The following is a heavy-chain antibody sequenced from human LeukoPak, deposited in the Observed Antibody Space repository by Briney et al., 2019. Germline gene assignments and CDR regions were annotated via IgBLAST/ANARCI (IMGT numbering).Heavy chain of an antibody. V-gene: IGHV3-66*02. CDR1: GFTASSNY. D-gene: IGHD6-19*01. J-gene: IGHJ4*02. CDR3: ARALYSSGWYPFDY. CDR2: IYSGGST. Sequence: HPGGSLRLSCAASGFTASSNYMSWVRQAPGKGLEWVSVIYSGGSTYYADSVKGRFTISRDNSKNTLYLQMDSLRAEDTAVYYCARALYSSGWYPFDYWGQGTLVTVSS.